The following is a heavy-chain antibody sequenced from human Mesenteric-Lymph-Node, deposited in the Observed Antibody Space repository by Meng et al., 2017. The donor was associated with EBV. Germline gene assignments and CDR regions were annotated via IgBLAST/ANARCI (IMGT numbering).Heavy chain of an antibody. CDR1: CDASSGSYC. V-gene: IGHV4-38-2*02. CDR3: ARDELMVRGLFDS. Sequence: QVHLQESGPGLRKPSATPALTCTASCDASSGSYCWNWIRQPPGKELEWIGSVFYSGATYYNPSLESRVTISVDTSRNHFSLKVTSVTAADTAIYYCARDELMVRGLFDSWGQGALVTVLL. J-gene: IGHJ4*02. CDR2: VFYSGAT. D-gene: IGHD3-10*01.